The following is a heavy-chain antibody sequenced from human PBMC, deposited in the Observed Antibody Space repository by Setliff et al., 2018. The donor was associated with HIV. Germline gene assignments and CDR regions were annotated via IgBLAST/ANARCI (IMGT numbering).Heavy chain of an antibody. Sequence: GESLKISCAASGFTVSSNYMSWVRQGPGKGLEWVSVIYSGGSTYYADSVKGRFTISRDNSKNTLYLQMNSLRAEDTAVYYCARDGTTVTTDALDIWGKGQWSPSPQ. V-gene: IGHV3-66*02. CDR2: IYSGGST. CDR1: GFTVSSNY. D-gene: IGHD4-17*01. CDR3: ARDGTTVTTDALDI. J-gene: IGHJ3*02.